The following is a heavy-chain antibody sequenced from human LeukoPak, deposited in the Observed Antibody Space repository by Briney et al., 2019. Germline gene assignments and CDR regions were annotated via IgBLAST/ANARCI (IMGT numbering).Heavy chain of an antibody. CDR1: GFTFSSYW. Sequence: GGSLRLSCAASGFTFSSYWMHWVRQAPGKGLVWVSRINSDGSSTSYADSVKGRFTISRDNAKNTLYLQMNSLRAEDTAVYYCARTSSYGDLPSYGMDVWGQGTTVTVPS. V-gene: IGHV3-74*01. CDR2: INSDGSST. J-gene: IGHJ6*02. CDR3: ARTSSYGDLPSYGMDV. D-gene: IGHD4-17*01.